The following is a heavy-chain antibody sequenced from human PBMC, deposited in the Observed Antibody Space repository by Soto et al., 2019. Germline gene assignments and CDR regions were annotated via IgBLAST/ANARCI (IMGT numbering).Heavy chain of an antibody. CDR3: AREPEDGVPGDY. V-gene: IGHV1-3*01. Sequence: QVQLVQSGAEVKEPGASVRVSCKASGYTFTSHTLHWARQAPGQGLEWMGWIIVSNGSPRYAPQFQGRVTFGRDTSAITAYMELSSLTSEDTAVYYCAREPEDGVPGDYWGQGTLVVVSS. J-gene: IGHJ4*02. CDR2: IIVSNGSP. D-gene: IGHD3-3*01. CDR1: GYTFTSHT.